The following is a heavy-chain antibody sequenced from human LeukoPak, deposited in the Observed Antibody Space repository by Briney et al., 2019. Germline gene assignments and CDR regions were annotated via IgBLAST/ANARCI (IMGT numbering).Heavy chain of an antibody. CDR1: GGTFSSYA. J-gene: IGHJ4*02. CDR2: IVPIFGTA. D-gene: IGHD3-22*01. V-gene: IGHV1-69*05. CDR3: ARAVGYYDSSGYYYPY. Sequence: ASVKVSCKASGGTFSSYAISWVRQAPGQGLEWMGGIVPIFGTANYAQKFQGRVTITTDESTSTAYMELSSLRSEDTAVYYCARAVGYYDSSGYYYPYWGQGTLVTVSS.